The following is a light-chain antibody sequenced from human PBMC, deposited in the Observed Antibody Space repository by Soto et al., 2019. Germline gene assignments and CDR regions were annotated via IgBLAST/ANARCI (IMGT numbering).Light chain of an antibody. CDR2: SAP. J-gene: IGKJ1*01. V-gene: IGKV3-20*01. CDR1: QRVASSY. CDR3: HHFGSLPET. Sequence: EVVLAQSPGTLSLSPGERVTLSCRAMQRVASSYLAWYQQKTGRAPRLRFYSAPSRATVIPDRFSGSGSGTNFPLTISRLDPEDVAVYYCHHFGSLPETFGQGTNVE.